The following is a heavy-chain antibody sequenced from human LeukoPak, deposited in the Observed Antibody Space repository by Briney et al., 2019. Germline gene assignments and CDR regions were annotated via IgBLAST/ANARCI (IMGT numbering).Heavy chain of an antibody. D-gene: IGHD5-18*01. CDR3: ARDAPEYSYGPGPFDY. Sequence: PGRSLRLSCAASGFTFSSYGMHWVRQAPGKRLEWVAVIWYDGSNKYYADSVKGRFTISRDNSKNTLYLQMNSLRAEDTAVYYCARDAPEYSYGPGPFDYWGQGTLVTVSS. CDR2: IWYDGSNK. CDR1: GFTFSSYG. V-gene: IGHV3-33*01. J-gene: IGHJ4*02.